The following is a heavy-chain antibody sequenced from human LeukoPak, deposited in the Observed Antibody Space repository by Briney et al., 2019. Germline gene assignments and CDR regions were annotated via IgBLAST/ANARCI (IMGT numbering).Heavy chain of an antibody. CDR3: WDFRGGY. D-gene: IGHD1-26*01. J-gene: IGHJ4*02. CDR1: GFTFDTYA. Sequence: GSLRLSCAVSGFTFDTYAMSWVRQAPGKGLEWVSRISANGANTYYADPVKGRFTISRDNSKSTLHLQLNSLGAEDTAVYYCWDFRGGYWGQGTLVTVSS. CDR2: ISANGANT. V-gene: IGHV3-23*01.